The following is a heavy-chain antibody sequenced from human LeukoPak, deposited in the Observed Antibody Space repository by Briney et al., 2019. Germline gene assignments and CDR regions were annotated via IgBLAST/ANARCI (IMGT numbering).Heavy chain of an antibody. D-gene: IGHD3-16*01. J-gene: IGHJ4*02. Sequence: GASVKVSCKASGYTFTSYGISWVRQAPGQGLEWMGWISAYNGNTKYSQEFQGRVTITRDTSASTAYMELSSLRSEDMAVYYCARNSWGGFDYWGQGTLVTVSS. V-gene: IGHV1-18*03. CDR2: ISAYNGNT. CDR1: GYTFTSYG. CDR3: ARNSWGGFDY.